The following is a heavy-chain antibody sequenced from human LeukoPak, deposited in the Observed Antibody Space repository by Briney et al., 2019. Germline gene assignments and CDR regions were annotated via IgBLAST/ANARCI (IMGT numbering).Heavy chain of an antibody. V-gene: IGHV4-38-2*02. J-gene: IGHJ4*02. CDR2: IYHSGST. D-gene: IGHD6-6*01. Sequence: PSETLSLTCAVSGYSISSGYYWGWIRQPPGKGLEWIGSIYHSGSTYYNPSLKSRVTISVDTSKNQFSLKLSSVTAADTAVYYCARDKVAARPGDSDYWGQGTLVTVSS. CDR1: GYSISSGYY. CDR3: ARDKVAARPGDSDY.